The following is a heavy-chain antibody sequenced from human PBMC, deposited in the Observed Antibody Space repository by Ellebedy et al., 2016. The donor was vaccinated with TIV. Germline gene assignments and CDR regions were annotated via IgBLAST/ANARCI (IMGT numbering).Heavy chain of an antibody. J-gene: IGHJ4*02. D-gene: IGHD1-26*01. CDR1: GYTFTDYH. V-gene: IGHV1-18*04. Sequence: AASVKVSCKTSGYTFTDYHMHWVRQAPGQGLEWMGWISAYNGNTNYAQKLQGRVTMTTDTSTSTAYMELRRLRSDDTAVYYCAREGGDGTFIVGATIDPVIDYWGQGTLVTVSS. CDR3: AREGGDGTFIVGATIDPVIDY. CDR2: ISAYNGNT.